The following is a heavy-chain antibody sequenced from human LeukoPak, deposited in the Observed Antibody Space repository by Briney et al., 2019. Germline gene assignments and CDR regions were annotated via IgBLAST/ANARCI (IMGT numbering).Heavy chain of an antibody. CDR3: AKDRTAVAGFFDY. CDR2: ISGSGGST. V-gene: IGHV3-23*01. Sequence: GGSLRLSCAASGFTFSSYAMSWVSQAPGKGLEWVSAISGSGGSTYYADSVKGRFTISRDNSKNTVYVQMNSLRAEDTAVYYCAKDRTAVAGFFDYWGQGTLVTVSS. J-gene: IGHJ4*02. D-gene: IGHD6-19*01. CDR1: GFTFSSYA.